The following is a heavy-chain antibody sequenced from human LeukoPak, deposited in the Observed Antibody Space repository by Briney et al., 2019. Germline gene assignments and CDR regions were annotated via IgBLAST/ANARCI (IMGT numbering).Heavy chain of an antibody. D-gene: IGHD3-3*01. CDR3: AKSSIASTIKPRNGMDV. CDR1: GFTFSSYV. CDR2: ISGSGGST. J-gene: IGHJ6*02. V-gene: IGHV3-23*01. Sequence: GGSLRLSCAASGFTFSSYVMSWVRQAPGKGLEWVSAISGSGGSTYYADSVKGRFTISRDNSKSTLLLQMNSLRAEDTAVYYCAKSSIASTIKPRNGMDVWGQGTTVTVSS.